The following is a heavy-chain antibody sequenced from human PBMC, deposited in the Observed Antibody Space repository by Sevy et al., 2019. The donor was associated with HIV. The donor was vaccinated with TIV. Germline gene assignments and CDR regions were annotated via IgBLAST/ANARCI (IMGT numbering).Heavy chain of an antibody. J-gene: IGHJ4*02. CDR1: GFNFNIYS. V-gene: IGHV3-23*01. CDR2: LSFGCGKI. CDR3: AREGCTRPHDY. Sequence: GGSLRLSCAVSGFNFNIYSMSWVRQAPGKGLEWVSTLSFGCGKINYADSVKGRFIISRTDSKNTLYLQMNGLRAEDTAVYFCAREGCTRPHDYWGQGTLVTVSS. D-gene: IGHD2-8*01.